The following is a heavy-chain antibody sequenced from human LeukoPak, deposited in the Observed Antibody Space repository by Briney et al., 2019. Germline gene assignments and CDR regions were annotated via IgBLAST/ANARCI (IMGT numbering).Heavy chain of an antibody. J-gene: IGHJ4*02. CDR3: AKQRTDHYDSSGYFYFDQ. V-gene: IGHV3-23*01. Sequence: PGGSLRLSCAASGFTFSSYAMSWVRQAPGKGLEWVSAISGSGGSTYYADSVKGRFTISGDNSKNTLYLQMNSLKAEDTAVYYCAKQRTDHYDSSGYFYFDQWGQGTLVTVSS. CDR1: GFTFSSYA. D-gene: IGHD3-22*01. CDR2: ISGSGGST.